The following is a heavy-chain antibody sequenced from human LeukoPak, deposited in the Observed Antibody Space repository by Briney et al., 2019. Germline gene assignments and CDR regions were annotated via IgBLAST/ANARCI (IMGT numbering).Heavy chain of an antibody. CDR1: GFTFSSYG. V-gene: IGHV3-30*18. D-gene: IGHD6-19*01. J-gene: IGHJ4*02. Sequence: GGSLRLSCAASGFTFSSYGMHWVRQAPGKGLEWVAVISYDGSNKYYADSVKGRFTISRDNSKNTLYLQMNSLRAEDTAVYYCAKDNQAWWLGRGNYFDYWGQGTLVTVSS. CDR2: ISYDGSNK. CDR3: AKDNQAWWLGRGNYFDY.